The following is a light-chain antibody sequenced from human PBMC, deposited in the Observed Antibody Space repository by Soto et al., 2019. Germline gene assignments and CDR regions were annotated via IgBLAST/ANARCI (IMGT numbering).Light chain of an antibody. J-gene: IGLJ2*01. Sequence: QSVLTQPASVSESPGQSITISCTGTSSDVGGYNYVSWYQQHPGKAPKLMIYEVSNRPSGVSNRFSGSKSGNTASLTISGLQADDEADYYCSSYTSSSTLFGGGTQLTVL. CDR3: SSYTSSSTL. CDR2: EVS. V-gene: IGLV2-14*01. CDR1: SSDVGGYNY.